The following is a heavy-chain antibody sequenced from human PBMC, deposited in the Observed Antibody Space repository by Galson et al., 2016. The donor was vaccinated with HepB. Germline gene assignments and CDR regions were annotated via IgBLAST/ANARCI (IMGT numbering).Heavy chain of an antibody. CDR3: ARALRDDFWRGYYSGNLYYYGMDV. CDR2: INSDGSSA. V-gene: IGHV3-74*01. CDR1: AFTFSNYW. J-gene: IGHJ6*02. Sequence: SLRLSCAASAFTFSNYWMYWVRQAPGKGLVWVSRINSDGSSASYAESVKGRFTISRDNAKNTLYLQANSLRAEDTAVYYCARALRDDFWRGYYSGNLYYYGMDVWGQGTTVTVS. D-gene: IGHD3-3*01.